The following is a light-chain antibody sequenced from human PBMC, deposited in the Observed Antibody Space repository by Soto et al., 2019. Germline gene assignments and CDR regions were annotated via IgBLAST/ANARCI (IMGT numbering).Light chain of an antibody. CDR1: QSVSSN. V-gene: IGKV3-15*01. CDR2: GAF. Sequence: EIVMTQSPVTLSVSPGERVTLSCRASQSVSSNLAWYQQKPGQAPSLLIYGAFTRATGIPARFSGTGSGTEFTLTIRRLEPEDFAVYYCKQYGSSPQTFGQGTKVDI. J-gene: IGKJ1*01. CDR3: KQYGSSPQT.